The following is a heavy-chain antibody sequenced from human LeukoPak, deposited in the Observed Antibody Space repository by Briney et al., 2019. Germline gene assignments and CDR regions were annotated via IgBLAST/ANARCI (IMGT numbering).Heavy chain of an antibody. CDR2: ISGSGGST. CDR3: AKGIRRGYDSTNGYFQH. V-gene: IGHV3-23*01. Sequence: GGSLRLSCVASGFTFSNFAMSWVRQTLGKGLEGVSGISGSGGSTYYADSVKGRFTISRDNSKNTLYLQMHSLRAEDTAVYYCAKGIRRGYDSTNGYFQHWGQGTLVTVSS. J-gene: IGHJ1*01. D-gene: IGHD3-22*01. CDR1: GFTFSNFA.